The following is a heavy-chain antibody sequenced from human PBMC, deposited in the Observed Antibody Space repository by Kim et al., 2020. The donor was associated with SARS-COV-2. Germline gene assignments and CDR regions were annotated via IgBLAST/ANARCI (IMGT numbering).Heavy chain of an antibody. CDR3: ARERYYGSGSYMAPHYYYYGMDV. V-gene: IGHV1-46*01. CDR2: INPSGGST. D-gene: IGHD3-10*01. Sequence: ASVKVSCKASGYTFTSYYMHWVRQAPGQGLEWMGIINPSGGSTSYAQKFQGRVTMTRDTSTSTVYMELSSLRSEDTAVYYCARERYYGSGSYMAPHYYYYGMDVWGQGTTVTVSS. J-gene: IGHJ6*02. CDR1: GYTFTSYY.